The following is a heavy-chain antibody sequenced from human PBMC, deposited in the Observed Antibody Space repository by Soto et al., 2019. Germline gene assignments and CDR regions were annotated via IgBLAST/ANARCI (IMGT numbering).Heavy chain of an antibody. J-gene: IGHJ4*02. D-gene: IGHD2-15*01. CDR1: GGSISSTNW. Sequence: QVQLQQSGPRLARPSGTLSLTCVVSGGSISSTNWWTWVRQTPGKGLEWIGEIYHTGSTKYNPCLKNPVTISLDKSNNHFSLNLKSVTAADTAVYYCATLPPRIVVVVLPIPSWGQGTLVTVSS. CDR2: IYHTGST. V-gene: IGHV4-4*02. CDR3: ATLPPRIVVVVLPIPS.